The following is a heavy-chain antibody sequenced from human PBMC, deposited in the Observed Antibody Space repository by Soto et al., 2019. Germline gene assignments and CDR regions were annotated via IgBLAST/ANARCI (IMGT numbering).Heavy chain of an antibody. V-gene: IGHV3-15*01. CDR2: IKSKSDGGTT. CDR1: GFTFSDAW. D-gene: IGHD1-26*01. Sequence: EVQLVESGGGLVKPGGSLRLSCAAYGFTFSDAWMNWVRQAPGKGLEWVGRIKSKSDGGTTDYATPMKGRFTISRDDSMNTLYLQMNSLKTEDTAVYYCKLGAYRHGLDVWGQGTTVTVSS. CDR3: KLGAYRHGLDV. J-gene: IGHJ6*02.